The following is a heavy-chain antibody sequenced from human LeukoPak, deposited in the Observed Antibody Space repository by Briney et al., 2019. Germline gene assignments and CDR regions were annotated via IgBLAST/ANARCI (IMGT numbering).Heavy chain of an antibody. CDR2: VRPDGREQ. J-gene: IGHJ4*02. CDR1: GFTFNTYW. CDR3: AKAPVTTCSGAYCYPFDY. D-gene: IGHD2-21*01. V-gene: IGHV3-7*01. Sequence: GGSLRLSCSASGFTFNTYWMSWVRQAPGKGLQWVANVRPDGREQRYVDSVKGRFTISRDNAKNLVYLQMNSLRTDDTGVYYCAKAPVTTCSGAYCYPFDYWGQGTLVTVSS.